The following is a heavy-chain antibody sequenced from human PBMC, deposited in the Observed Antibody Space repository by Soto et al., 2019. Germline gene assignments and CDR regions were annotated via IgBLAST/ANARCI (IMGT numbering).Heavy chain of an antibody. V-gene: IGHV1-3*01. CDR1: GYTFTSYA. J-gene: IGHJ6*02. CDR3: GGGAYCSSTSCYGNYYYGMDV. CDR2: INAGNGNT. D-gene: IGHD2-2*01. Sequence: QVQLVQSGAEVKKPGASVKVSCKASGYTFTSYAMHWVRQAPGQRLEWMGWINAGNGNTKYSQKFQGRVTITRDTSASTAYMELSSLRSEDTAVYYCGGGAYCSSTSCYGNYYYGMDVWGQGTTVTVSS.